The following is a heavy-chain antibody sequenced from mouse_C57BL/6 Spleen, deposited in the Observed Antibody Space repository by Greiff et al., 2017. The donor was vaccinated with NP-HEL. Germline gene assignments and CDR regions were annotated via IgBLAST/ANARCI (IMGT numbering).Heavy chain of an antibody. D-gene: IGHD4-1*01. J-gene: IGHJ3*01. CDR1: GFTFSDYG. V-gene: IGHV5-17*01. Sequence: EVKLVESGGGLVKPGGSLKLSCAASGFTFSDYGMHWVRQAPEKGLEWVAYISSGSSTIYYADTVKGRFTISRDNAKNTLFLQMTSLRSEDTAMYYCARANWEGFAYWGQGTLVTVSA. CDR3: ARANWEGFAY. CDR2: ISSGSSTI.